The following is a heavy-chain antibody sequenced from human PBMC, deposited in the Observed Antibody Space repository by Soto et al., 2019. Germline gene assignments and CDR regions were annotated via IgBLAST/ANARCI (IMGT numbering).Heavy chain of an antibody. CDR2: IYWDDDK. J-gene: IGHJ4*03. CDR1: GFSLSTSGVG. V-gene: IGHV2-5*02. Sequence: SRPTLVNPTQTLTLTCTFSGFSLSTSGVGGGWIRQPPGKAPECLAFIYWDDDKRYNPSLGPRLTITQNISNHQVVLTMTHIDPVDTAASYWAHVASRVTTSYYDYWGPGTTVTVAS. CDR3: AHVASRVTTSYYDY. D-gene: IGHD4-17*01.